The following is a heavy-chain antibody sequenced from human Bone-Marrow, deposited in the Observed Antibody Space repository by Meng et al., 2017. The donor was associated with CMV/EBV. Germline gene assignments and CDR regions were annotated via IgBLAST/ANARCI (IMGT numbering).Heavy chain of an antibody. CDR3: AKERPYYDFWSGYSYYYGMDV. J-gene: IGHJ6*02. D-gene: IGHD3-3*01. CDR1: GFTFSSYA. CDR2: ISASGSST. V-gene: IGHV3-23*01. Sequence: GGSLRLSCAASGFTFSSYAMSWVRQAPGKGLEWVSAISASGSSTYYADSVKGRFTIYRDSSENTLYLQMNSLRAEDTAVYYCAKERPYYDFWSGYSYYYGMDVWGQGTTVTVSS.